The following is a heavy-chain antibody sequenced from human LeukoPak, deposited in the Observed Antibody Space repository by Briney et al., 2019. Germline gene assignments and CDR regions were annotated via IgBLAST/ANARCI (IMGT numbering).Heavy chain of an antibody. J-gene: IGHJ6*03. CDR3: ARLRDYYYMDV. Sequence: SETLSLTCAVYGGSFSGYYWSWIRQPPGKGLEWIGEINHSGSTNYNPSLKSRVTISVDTSKNQFSLKLNSVTAADTAVYYCARLRDYYYMDVWGKGTTVTVSS. CDR1: GGSFSGYY. CDR2: INHSGST. V-gene: IGHV4-34*01.